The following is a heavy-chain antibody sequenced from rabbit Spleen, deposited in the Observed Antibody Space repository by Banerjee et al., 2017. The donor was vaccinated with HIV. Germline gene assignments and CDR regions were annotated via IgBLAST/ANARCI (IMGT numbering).Heavy chain of an antibody. D-gene: IGHD1-1*01. CDR3: GRSLSGYWEL. J-gene: IGHJ4*01. CDR2: INTGSDKT. V-gene: IGHV1S45*01. CDR1: GFTFSSSGY. Sequence: QEQLEESGGGLVTPGGTLTLTCTASGFTFSSSGYMGWVRQAPGKGLEWIGDINTGSDKTYYASWAKGRFTISKTSSTTVTLQMTSLTVADTATYFCGRSLSGYWELWGPGTLVTVS.